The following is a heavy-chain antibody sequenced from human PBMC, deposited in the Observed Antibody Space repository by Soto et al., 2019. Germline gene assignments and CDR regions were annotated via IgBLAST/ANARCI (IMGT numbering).Heavy chain of an antibody. Sequence: QVQLVESGGGVVQPGGSLRLSCAVSGFTFRSYGMHWVRQAPGKGLEWVSVIWYDGSNKYYADSVKGRFTISRDNSKNTLYLHMISLRAEATTVYYSARGSGHNSYYMDVWGKGTTVTVSS. CDR3: ARGSGHNSYYMDV. CDR1: GFTFRSYG. CDR2: IWYDGSNK. V-gene: IGHV3-33*01. J-gene: IGHJ6*03.